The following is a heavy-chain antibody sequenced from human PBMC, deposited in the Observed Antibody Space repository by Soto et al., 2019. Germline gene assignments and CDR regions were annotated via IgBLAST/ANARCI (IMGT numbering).Heavy chain of an antibody. V-gene: IGHV4-30-4*01. D-gene: IGHD2-2*01. CDR3: ARYQKGPFDY. Sequence: QVQLQESGPGLVKPLQTLSLTCTVSGGSISSGDYYWSWIRQPPGKGLEWIGYIYYTGSTYYNPSLKSRLTISVYTSKNQFSLKLTSVTAADTAVYFCARYQKGPFDYWGQVTLVTVSS. J-gene: IGHJ4*02. CDR1: GGSISSGDYY. CDR2: IYYTGST.